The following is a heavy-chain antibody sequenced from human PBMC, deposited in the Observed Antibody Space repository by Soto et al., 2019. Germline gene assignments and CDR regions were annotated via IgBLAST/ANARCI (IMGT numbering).Heavy chain of an antibody. CDR2: FDPEDDET. CDR1: GYTLTELS. CDR3: ATDLCLNPTTTGYCSGGTRPRDAFDI. V-gene: IGHV1-24*01. Sequence: ASVKVSCKVSGYTLTELSMHWVRQAPGKGLEWMGGFDPEDDETIYAQKFQGRFTMTEDTSTDTAYIDLSSLRSEDTAVYYCATDLCLNPTTTGYCSGGTRPRDAFDIWGQGTMVTVSS. D-gene: IGHD2-15*01. J-gene: IGHJ3*02.